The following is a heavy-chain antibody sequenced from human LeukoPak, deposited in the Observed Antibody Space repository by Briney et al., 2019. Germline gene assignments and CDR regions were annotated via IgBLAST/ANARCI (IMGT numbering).Heavy chain of an antibody. J-gene: IGHJ5*02. Sequence: GGSLRLSCAASGFTFSSYWMHWVRQAPGKGLVWVSRINSDGSSTSYADSVKGRFTISRDNAKNTLYLQMNSLRAEDTAVYYCAKAPRSSGASENNWSDPWGQGTLVTVSS. CDR3: AKAPRSSGASENNWSDP. D-gene: IGHD1-26*01. V-gene: IGHV3-74*01. CDR1: GFTFSSYW. CDR2: INSDGSST.